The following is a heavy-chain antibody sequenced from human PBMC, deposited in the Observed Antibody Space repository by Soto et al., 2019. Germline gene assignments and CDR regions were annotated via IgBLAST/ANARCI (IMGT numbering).Heavy chain of an antibody. CDR1: GFTFDDYG. V-gene: IGHV3-20*04. D-gene: IGHD6-19*01. J-gene: IGHJ4*02. CDR2: INWNGGST. CDR3: ARLYSSGWYGPGRY. Sequence: EVQLVESGGGVVRPGGSLRLSCAASGFTFDDYGMSWVRQAPGEGLEWGSGINWNGGSTGYADSVKGRFTISRDNAKNSLYLQMNSLRAEDTALYYCARLYSSGWYGPGRYWGQGNLVTVSS.